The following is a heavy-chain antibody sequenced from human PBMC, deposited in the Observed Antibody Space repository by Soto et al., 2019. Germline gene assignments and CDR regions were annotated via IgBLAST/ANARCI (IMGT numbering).Heavy chain of an antibody. D-gene: IGHD3-9*01. J-gene: IGHJ6*02. Sequence: ASVEVSCKASGYTFTSYGISWVRQAPGQGLEWMGWISAYNGNTNYAQKLQGRVTMTTDTSTSTAYMELRSLRSDDTAVYYCARLDSDILTGYYYPLSMDVWGQGTTVTVSS. CDR3: ARLDSDILTGYYYPLSMDV. CDR2: ISAYNGNT. CDR1: GYTFTSYG. V-gene: IGHV1-18*01.